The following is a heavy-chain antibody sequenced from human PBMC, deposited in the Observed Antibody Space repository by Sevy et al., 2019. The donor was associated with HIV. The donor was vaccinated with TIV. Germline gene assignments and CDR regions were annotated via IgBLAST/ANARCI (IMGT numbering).Heavy chain of an antibody. CDR3: ARVPRYDEPYYFDY. CDR2: IYTGGGT. Sequence: GESLKISCAASGFIVTSHYMAWVCQAPGKGLEWVSSIYTGGGTYYADSVKGRFTISSDNSKNTLYLQMNSLSAEDTAFYYCARVPRYDEPYYFDYWGQGALVTVSS. D-gene: IGHD3-3*01. J-gene: IGHJ4*02. CDR1: GFIVTSHY. V-gene: IGHV3-53*01.